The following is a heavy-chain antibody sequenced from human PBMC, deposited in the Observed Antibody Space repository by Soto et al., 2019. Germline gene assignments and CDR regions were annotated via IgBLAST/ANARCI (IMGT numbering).Heavy chain of an antibody. V-gene: IGHV4-34*01. CDR2: INHSGIT. J-gene: IGHJ4*02. CDR1: GGSFSDYY. CDR3: ARFPFDSNDWTNPRYFDI. D-gene: IGHD3-22*01. Sequence: QVQIQQWGAGLLKPAETLSLTCAVYGGSFSDYYWSWIRQPPGKGLEWIGEINHSGITNYSPSLNSRVPMSVDTSKKQFSLKMTSATAADTALYYCARFPFDSNDWTNPRYFDIWGQGTLVTVSS.